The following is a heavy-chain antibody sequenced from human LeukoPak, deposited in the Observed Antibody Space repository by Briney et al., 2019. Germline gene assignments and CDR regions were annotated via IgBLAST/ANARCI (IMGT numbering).Heavy chain of an antibody. Sequence: SVKVSCKASGGTFSSYAISWVRQAPGQGLEWMGGIIPIFGTANYAQKFQGRVTITTDESTSTAYMELSSLRSEDTAVYYCAIVPAAEYWFDPWGQGTLVTVSS. CDR2: IIPIFGTA. D-gene: IGHD2-2*01. CDR3: AIVPAAEYWFDP. J-gene: IGHJ5*02. V-gene: IGHV1-69*05. CDR1: GGTFSSYA.